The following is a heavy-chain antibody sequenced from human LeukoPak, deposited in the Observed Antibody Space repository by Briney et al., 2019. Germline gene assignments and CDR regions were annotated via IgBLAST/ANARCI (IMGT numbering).Heavy chain of an antibody. CDR3: ARGAWYSSSWYEYFQH. Sequence: SETLSLTCTVSGGPISSYYWSWIRQPPGKGLEWIGYIYYSGSNNYNPSLKSRVTISVDTSKNQVSLKLTSVTAADTAVYYCARGAWYSSSWYEYFQHWGQGTLVTVSS. D-gene: IGHD6-13*01. J-gene: IGHJ1*01. CDR1: GGPISSYY. V-gene: IGHV4-59*01. CDR2: IYYSGSN.